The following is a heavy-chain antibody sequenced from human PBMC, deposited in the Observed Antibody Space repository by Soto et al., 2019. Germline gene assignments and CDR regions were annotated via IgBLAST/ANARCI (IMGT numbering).Heavy chain of an antibody. Sequence: QVQLQESGPGLVKPSQTLSLTCTVSGGSISSGGYYWSWIRQHPGKGLEWIGYIYYSGSTYYNPSLKCRVTISLDTSKNQFSLKLSSLTAADTAVYYCACGLDYSNVDYWGQGTLVTVSS. CDR3: ACGLDYSNVDY. V-gene: IGHV4-31*03. J-gene: IGHJ4*02. CDR1: GGSISSGGYY. D-gene: IGHD4-4*01. CDR2: IYYSGST.